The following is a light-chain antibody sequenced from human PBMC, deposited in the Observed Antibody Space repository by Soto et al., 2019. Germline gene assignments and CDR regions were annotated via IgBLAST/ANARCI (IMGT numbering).Light chain of an antibody. J-gene: IGKJ1*01. CDR3: LQDYNYPRT. Sequence: AIQVTQSPSSLPASLGDRVTITCRASQGIGSDLGWYQQKPGQAPKLLIYGASRLQSGVSSKFSGSGSGTDFTLTISSLQPEDSATYYCLQDYNYPRTFGQGTKVDIK. CDR2: GAS. V-gene: IGKV1-6*01. CDR1: QGIGSD.